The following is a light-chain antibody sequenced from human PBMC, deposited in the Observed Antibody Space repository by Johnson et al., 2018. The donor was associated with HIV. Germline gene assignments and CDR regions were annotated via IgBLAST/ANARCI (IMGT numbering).Light chain of an antibody. J-gene: IGLJ1*01. CDR3: GTWDSSLSAYV. CDR1: SSNIGNNY. V-gene: IGLV1-51*01. CDR2: DNN. Sequence: HSVLTQPPSVSAAPGQKVTISCSGSSSNIGNNYVSWYQQLPGTAPKLLIYDNNKRPSGIPDRFSGSKSGTSATLGITGLQTGDEADYYCGTWDSSLSAYVFRTGTKFTVL.